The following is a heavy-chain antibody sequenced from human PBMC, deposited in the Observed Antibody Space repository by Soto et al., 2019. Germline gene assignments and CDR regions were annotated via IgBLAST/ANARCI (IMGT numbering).Heavy chain of an antibody. D-gene: IGHD4-17*01. Sequence: GGSLRLSCAASGFTFSSYWMHWVRQSPGKGLEWVSRASPDGTSTSYADSVKGRFTISRDNAKNTLFMQMNSLRAEDTAVYYCTRHGSGDYFLFDPWGQGTLVTVSS. CDR3: TRHGSGDYFLFDP. CDR2: ASPDGTST. J-gene: IGHJ5*02. V-gene: IGHV3-74*01. CDR1: GFTFSSYW.